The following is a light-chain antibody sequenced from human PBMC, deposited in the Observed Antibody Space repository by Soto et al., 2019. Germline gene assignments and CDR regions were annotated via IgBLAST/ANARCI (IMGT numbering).Light chain of an antibody. V-gene: IGKV1-27*01. CDR1: QGIGVY. CDR2: AAS. Sequence: DIQMTQSPSSLSASFGNRLTITWRASQGIGVYLAWFQQKPGNAPKLLIYAASTLQSGVPSRFSGSGSGTDFTLTISGLKPEDVATYYCQKYNTAPLTFGGGTKVEIK. CDR3: QKYNTAPLT. J-gene: IGKJ4*01.